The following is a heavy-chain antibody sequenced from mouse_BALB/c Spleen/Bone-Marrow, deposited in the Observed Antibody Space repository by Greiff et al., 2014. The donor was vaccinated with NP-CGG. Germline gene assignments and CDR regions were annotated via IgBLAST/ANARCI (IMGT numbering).Heavy chain of an antibody. V-gene: IGHV1-69*01. D-gene: IGHD2-14*01. J-gene: IGHJ3*01. CDR1: GHTFTDYW. CDR2: IDTSDSYT. CDR3: ARSDYRYDPFAY. Sequence: VKLVESGAELVMPGASVKMSCKASGHTFTDYWMHWVKQRPGQGLEWIGAIDTSDSYTSYNQKFKGKATLTVDESSSTAYMQLSSLTSEDSAVYYCARSDYRYDPFAYWSQGTLVTVSA.